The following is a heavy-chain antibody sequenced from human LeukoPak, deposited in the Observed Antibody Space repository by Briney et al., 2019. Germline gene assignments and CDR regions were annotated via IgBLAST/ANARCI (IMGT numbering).Heavy chain of an antibody. CDR3: ARGYYDFWSGYFAGGFMDV. CDR1: GGSISSYY. V-gene: IGHV4-59*01. J-gene: IGHJ6*02. Sequence: SETLSLTCTVSGGSISSYYWSWIRQPPGKGLEWIGYIYYSGSTNYNPSLKGRVTISVDTSKNQFSLKLSSVTAADTAVYYCARGYYDFWSGYFAGGFMDVWGQGTTVTVSS. CDR2: IYYSGST. D-gene: IGHD3-3*01.